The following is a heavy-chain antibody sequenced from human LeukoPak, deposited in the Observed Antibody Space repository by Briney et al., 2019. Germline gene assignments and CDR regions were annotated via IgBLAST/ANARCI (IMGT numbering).Heavy chain of an antibody. J-gene: IGHJ4*02. CDR2: ISAYNGNT. V-gene: IGHV1-18*01. D-gene: IGHD3-16*02. Sequence: GASVKVSCKTSGYTFTSYGISWVRQAPGQGLEWMGWISAYNGNTNYAQKLQGRVTMTTDTSTNTTYMELRSLRSDDTAVYYCARLHYDYLWGSYRFLDYWGQGTPVTVSS. CDR3: ARLHYDYLWGSYRFLDY. CDR1: GYTFTSYG.